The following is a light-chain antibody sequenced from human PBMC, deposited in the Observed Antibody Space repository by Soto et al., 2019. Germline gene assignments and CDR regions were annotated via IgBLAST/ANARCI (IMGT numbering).Light chain of an antibody. J-gene: IGLJ2*01. V-gene: IGLV7-46*01. CDR2: DTS. CDR1: TGAVTSGHY. CDR3: LLSYSCARLVV. Sequence: QAVVTQEPSLTVSPGGTVTLTCGSSTGAVTSGHYPYWFQQKPGQAPRTLIYDTSNKHSWTPARFSGSLLGGKAALTLSGAQPEDESEYYCLLSYSCARLVVFCGGTKVTVL.